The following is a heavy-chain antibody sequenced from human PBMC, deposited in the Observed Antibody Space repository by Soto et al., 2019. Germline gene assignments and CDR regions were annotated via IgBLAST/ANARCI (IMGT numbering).Heavy chain of an antibody. Sequence: QVQLVESGGGVVQPGRSLRLSCAASGFTFSSYAMHWVRQAPGKGLEWVAVISYDGSNKYYADSVKGRFTISRDNSKNTLYLQMNSLRAEDTAVYYCAREIRYFDWLLSYFDYWGQGTPVTVSS. CDR3: AREIRYFDWLLSYFDY. V-gene: IGHV3-30-3*01. J-gene: IGHJ4*02. CDR2: ISYDGSNK. CDR1: GFTFSSYA. D-gene: IGHD3-9*01.